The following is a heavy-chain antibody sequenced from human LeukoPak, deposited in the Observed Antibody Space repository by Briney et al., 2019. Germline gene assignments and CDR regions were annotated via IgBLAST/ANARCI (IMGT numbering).Heavy chain of an antibody. CDR1: GGAISSGSYY. D-gene: IGHD3-10*01. CDR3: TRVQGGYYFDY. Sequence: PSETLSLTCTVSGGAISSGSYYWSWIRQPAGKGLEWIWRIYTSGSTTYNPSLKSRVPISIDTSKNQFSLTLSSVTAADTAVYYCTRVQGGYYFDYWGQGTLVTVSS. V-gene: IGHV4-61*02. J-gene: IGHJ4*02. CDR2: IYTSGST.